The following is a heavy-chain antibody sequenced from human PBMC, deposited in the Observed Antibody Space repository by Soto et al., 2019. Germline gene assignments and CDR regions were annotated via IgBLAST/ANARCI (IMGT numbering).Heavy chain of an antibody. J-gene: IGHJ4*02. Sequence: SETLSLTCTVSGGSISSGDYYWSWIRQPPGKGLEWIGYLYYSGSTYYNPSLKSRVTISVDTSKNQFFLKLSSVTAAETAVYYCARAYDSSGYYFSPGFDYWGQGTLVTVSS. D-gene: IGHD3-22*01. V-gene: IGHV4-30-4*01. CDR1: GGSISSGDYY. CDR2: LYYSGST. CDR3: ARAYDSSGYYFSPGFDY.